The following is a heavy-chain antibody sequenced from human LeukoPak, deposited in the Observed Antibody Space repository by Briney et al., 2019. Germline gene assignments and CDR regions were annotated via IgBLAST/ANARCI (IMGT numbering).Heavy chain of an antibody. D-gene: IGHD4-17*01. CDR1: GFTFSSYA. CDR2: ISGSGGST. V-gene: IGHV3-23*01. J-gene: IGHJ6*02. CDR3: AKDLYGDYFKAFYYYGMDV. Sequence: GGSLRLSCAASGFTFSSYAMSWVRQAPGKGLGWVSAISGSGGSTYYADSVKGRFTISRDNSKNTLYLQMNSLRAEDTAVYYCAKDLYGDYFKAFYYYGMDVWGQGTTVTVSS.